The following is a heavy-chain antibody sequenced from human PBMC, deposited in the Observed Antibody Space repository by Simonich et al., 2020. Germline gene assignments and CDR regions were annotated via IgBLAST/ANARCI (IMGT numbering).Heavy chain of an antibody. J-gene: IGHJ4*02. CDR2: MNHNSDTT. CDR1: GYPFTSYD. V-gene: IGHV1-8*03. D-gene: IGHD2-15*01. Sequence: QVQLVQSGAEVKKPGASVKVSCKASGYPFTSYDNNWVRQATGEGLEWMGWMNHNSDTTGYAQKIQGRVTITRNTSISTAYMELSSLGSEDTAVYYCARGRGGMSRGYVDYWGQGTLVTVSS. CDR3: ARGRGGMSRGYVDY.